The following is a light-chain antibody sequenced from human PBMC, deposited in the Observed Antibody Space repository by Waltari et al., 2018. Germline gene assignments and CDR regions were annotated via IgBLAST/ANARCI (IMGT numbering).Light chain of an antibody. CDR2: DVN. Sequence: QSALTQPRSVSGSPGQSVTISCTGPSSAIRGYKYASGYQPPPGNAPKLLIFDVNKRPSGVPDRFSGSKSGNTASLTISGLQAEDETDYYCCSYAGSYTLAFGGGTKLTVL. J-gene: IGLJ2*01. CDR3: CSYAGSYTLA. CDR1: SSAIRGYKY. V-gene: IGLV2-11*01.